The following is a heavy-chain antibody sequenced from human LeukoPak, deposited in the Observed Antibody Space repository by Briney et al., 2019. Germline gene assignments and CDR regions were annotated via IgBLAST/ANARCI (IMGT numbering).Heavy chain of an antibody. Sequence: PGGSLRLSCAASGFTFSTYSMNWVRQAPGKGLEWVSYISPSSSAIDHADSVKGRFTISRDNAKNSLYLQMNSLRAEDTAVYYCARGTGYSVVDYWGQGTLVTVSS. CDR3: ARGTGYSVVDY. CDR2: ISPSSSAI. D-gene: IGHD5-18*01. CDR1: GFTFSTYS. J-gene: IGHJ4*02. V-gene: IGHV3-48*01.